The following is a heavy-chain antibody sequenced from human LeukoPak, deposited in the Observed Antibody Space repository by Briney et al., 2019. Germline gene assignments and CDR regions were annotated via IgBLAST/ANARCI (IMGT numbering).Heavy chain of an antibody. CDR1: GGSISSYY. D-gene: IGHD3-10*01. Sequence: SETLSLTCTVSGGSISSYYWSWIRQPPGKGLEWIGYIYYSGSTNYNPSLKSRVTISVDTSKNQFSLKLSSVTAADTAVYYCARVEYYYGSGSGRWFDPWGQGTLVTASS. CDR2: IYYSGST. J-gene: IGHJ5*02. CDR3: ARVEYYYGSGSGRWFDP. V-gene: IGHV4-59*01.